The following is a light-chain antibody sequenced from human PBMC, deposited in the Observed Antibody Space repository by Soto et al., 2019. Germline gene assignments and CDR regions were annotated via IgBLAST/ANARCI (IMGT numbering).Light chain of an antibody. CDR2: GAS. J-gene: IGKJ1*01. Sequence: TVLPQSRGTLSLRPGEGDTLSSRASQSVSSTYLAWYQQKPGQAPRLLIYGASTRATGIPARFSGSGSGTDFTLTISSLQSEDFAVYYCQQYGSSHWTFGQGTKVDIK. CDR1: QSVSSTY. CDR3: QQYGSSHWT. V-gene: IGKV3-20*01.